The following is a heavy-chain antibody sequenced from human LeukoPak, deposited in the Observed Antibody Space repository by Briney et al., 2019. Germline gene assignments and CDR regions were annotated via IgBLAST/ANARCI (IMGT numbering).Heavy chain of an antibody. CDR1: GYTFTSYY. Sequence: ASVKVSCKASGYTFTSYYMHWVRQAPGQELEWMGIINPSGGSTSYTQKFQGRVTMTRDTPTSTVYMELSSLRSEDTAVYYCARGIGQQLSTVGFDYWGQGTLVTVSS. D-gene: IGHD6-13*01. V-gene: IGHV1-46*01. CDR2: INPSGGST. CDR3: ARGIGQQLSTVGFDY. J-gene: IGHJ4*02.